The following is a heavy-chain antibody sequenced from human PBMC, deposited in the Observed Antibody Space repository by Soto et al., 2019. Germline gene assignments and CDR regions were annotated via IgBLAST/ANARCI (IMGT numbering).Heavy chain of an antibody. J-gene: IGHJ6*02. CDR1: GGTFSSYA. CDR3: ARHEYSSSSHPLDV. V-gene: IGHV1-69*01. CDR2: IIPIFGTA. Sequence: QVQLVQSGAEVKKPGSSVKVSCKASGGTFSSYAISWVRQAPGQGLEWMGGIIPIFGTANYAQKFQGRVTITADESTSTAYMGLSSLRSEDTAVYYCARHEYSSSSHPLDVWGQGTTVTVSS. D-gene: IGHD6-6*01.